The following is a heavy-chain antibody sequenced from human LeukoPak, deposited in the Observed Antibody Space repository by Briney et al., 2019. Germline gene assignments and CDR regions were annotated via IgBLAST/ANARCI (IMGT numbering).Heavy chain of an antibody. J-gene: IGHJ4*02. D-gene: IGHD3-22*01. CDR3: AREGYYYDSSGYYQYYFDY. CDR1: GFTFSSYS. Sequence: GGSLRLSCEASGFTFSSYSMNWVRQAPGKGLEWVSYISSSSSTIYYADSVKGRFTISRDNAKNSLYLQMNSLRDEDTAVYYCAREGYYYDSSGYYQYYFDYWGQGTLVTVSS. V-gene: IGHV3-48*02. CDR2: ISSSSSTI.